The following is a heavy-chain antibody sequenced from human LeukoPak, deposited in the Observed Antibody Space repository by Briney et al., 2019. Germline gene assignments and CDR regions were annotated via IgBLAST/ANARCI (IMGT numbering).Heavy chain of an antibody. D-gene: IGHD1-26*01. CDR1: GFTFSSYG. Sequence: GGSLRLSCAASGFTFSSYGMHWVRQAPGKGLECVSEIYSDGSTYYAASVKGRFSISRDTSKNTVYLQMNSLRADDTALYYCARELREHGVFDIWGQGTMVTVSS. CDR3: ARELREHGVFDI. CDR2: IYSDGST. V-gene: IGHV3-53*01. J-gene: IGHJ3*02.